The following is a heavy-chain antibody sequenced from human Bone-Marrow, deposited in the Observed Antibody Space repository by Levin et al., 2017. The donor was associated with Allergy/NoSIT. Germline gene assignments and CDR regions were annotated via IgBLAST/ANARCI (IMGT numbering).Heavy chain of an antibody. CDR3: ARFQSHIGRGVIITSEGYYYGMDV. Sequence: GGSLRLSCAASGFTFSSYAMHWVRQAPGKGLEWVAVISYDGSNKYYADSVKGRFTISRDNSKNTLYLQMNSLRAEDTAVYYCARFQSHIGRGVIITSEGYYYGMDVWGQGTTVTVSS. CDR1: GFTFSSYA. V-gene: IGHV3-30*04. CDR2: ISYDGSNK. D-gene: IGHD3-10*01. J-gene: IGHJ6*02.